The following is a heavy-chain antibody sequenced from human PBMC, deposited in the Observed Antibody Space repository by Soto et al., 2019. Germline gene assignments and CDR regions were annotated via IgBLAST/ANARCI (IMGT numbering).Heavy chain of an antibody. CDR3: ARDATMVRGRGFDP. CDR2: ISGSTGST. CDR1: GFTFSIYA. D-gene: IGHD3-10*01. V-gene: IGHV3-23*01. Sequence: EVQLLESGGGLVQPGGSLRLSCAASGFTFSIYAMSWVRQAPGKGLEWVSGISGSTGSTYYVDSVKGLYTISRDNSKNTLYLQMNSLRAEDTAVYYCARDATMVRGRGFDPWGQGTLVTVSS. J-gene: IGHJ5*02.